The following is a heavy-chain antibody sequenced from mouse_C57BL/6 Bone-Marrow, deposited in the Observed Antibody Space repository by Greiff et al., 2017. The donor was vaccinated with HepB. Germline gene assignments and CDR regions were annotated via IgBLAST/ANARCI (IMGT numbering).Heavy chain of an antibody. J-gene: IGHJ2*01. Sequence: EVKLMESGGDLVKPGGSLKLSCAASGFTFSSYGMSWVRQTPDKRLEWVATISSGGSYTYYPDSVKGRFTISRDNAKNTLYLQMSSLKSEDTAMYYCARQGGYGNYLYYFDYWGQGTTLTVSS. D-gene: IGHD2-10*02. CDR2: ISSGGSYT. CDR3: ARQGGYGNYLYYFDY. CDR1: GFTFSSYG. V-gene: IGHV5-6*01.